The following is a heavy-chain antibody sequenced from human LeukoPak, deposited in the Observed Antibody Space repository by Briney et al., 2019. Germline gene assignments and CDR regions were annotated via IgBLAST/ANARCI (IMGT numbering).Heavy chain of an antibody. CDR1: GGSINGYY. Sequence: PSETLSLTCTVFGGSINGYYWSWIRQPPGKGLEWIGYIYYSGNTNYNPSLKSRVSISVDTFKNQFPLNLSSVIAAGAAGDYFXXXXXAXXXXXDPWGXXTXVTVSS. V-gene: IGHV4-59*08. J-gene: IGHJ5*02. CDR2: IYYSGNT. CDR3: XXXXXAXXXXXDP.